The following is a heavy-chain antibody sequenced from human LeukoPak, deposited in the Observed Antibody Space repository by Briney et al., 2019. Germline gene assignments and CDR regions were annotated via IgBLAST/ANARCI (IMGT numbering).Heavy chain of an antibody. V-gene: IGHV4-59*01. CDR2: IYYSGST. CDR1: GGSISSYY. J-gene: IGHJ6*03. D-gene: IGHD4-17*01. CDR3: ASTYGDYGLHACYYYMDV. Sequence: SETLSLTCTVSGGSISSYYWSWIRQPPGKGLEWIGYIYYSGSTNYNPSLKSRVTISVDTSKNQFSLKLSSVTAADTAVYYCASTYGDYGLHACYYYMDVWGKGTTVTVSS.